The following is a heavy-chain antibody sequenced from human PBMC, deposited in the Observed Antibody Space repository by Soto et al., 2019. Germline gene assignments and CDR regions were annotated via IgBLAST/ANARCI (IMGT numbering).Heavy chain of an antibody. J-gene: IGHJ6*02. Sequence: NPSETLSLTCAVYGESFSGYYWSWIRQPPGKGLEWIGEINHSGSTNYNPSPKSRVTISVDTSKNQFSLKLSSVTAADTAVYYCARNGSYYDFWSGYYFGGGMDVWGQGTTVTVSS. CDR3: ARNGSYYDFWSGYYFGGGMDV. CDR1: GESFSGYY. CDR2: INHSGST. V-gene: IGHV4-34*01. D-gene: IGHD3-3*01.